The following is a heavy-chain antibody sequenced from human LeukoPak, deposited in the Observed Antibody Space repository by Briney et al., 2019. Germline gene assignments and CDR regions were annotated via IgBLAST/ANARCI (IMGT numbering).Heavy chain of an antibody. Sequence: SETLSLTCTVSGGSISSSSYYWGWIRQPPGKGLEWIGEINHSGSTNYNPSLKSRVTISVDTSKNQFSLKLSSVTAADTAVYYCASSPVGAPDYWGQGTLVTVSS. D-gene: IGHD1-26*01. CDR2: INHSGST. CDR1: GGSISSSSYY. CDR3: ASSPVGAPDY. V-gene: IGHV4-39*07. J-gene: IGHJ4*02.